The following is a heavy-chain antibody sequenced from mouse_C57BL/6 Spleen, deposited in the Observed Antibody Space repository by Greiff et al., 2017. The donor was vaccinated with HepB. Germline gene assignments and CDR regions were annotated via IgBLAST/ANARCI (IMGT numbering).Heavy chain of an antibody. V-gene: IGHV1-64*01. J-gene: IGHJ4*01. D-gene: IGHD1-1*01. CDR3: ARTTVAMDY. CDR2: IHPNSGST. CDR1: GYTFTSYW. Sequence: QVHVKQPGAELVKPGASVKLSCKASGYTFTSYWMHWVKQRPGQGLEWIGMIHPNSGSTNYNEKFKSKATLTVDKSSSTAYMQLSSLTSEDSAVYYGARTTVAMDYWGQGTSVTVSS.